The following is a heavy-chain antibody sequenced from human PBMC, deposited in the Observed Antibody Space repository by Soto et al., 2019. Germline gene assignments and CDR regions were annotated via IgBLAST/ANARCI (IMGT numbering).Heavy chain of an antibody. CDR1: GFTFSSYA. V-gene: IGHV3-23*01. CDR3: AKEVYCSSTSCYYYMDV. CDR2: ISGSGGST. Sequence: EVQLLESGGGLVQPGGSLRLSCAASGFTFSSYAMNWVRQAPGKGLEVVSAISGSGGSTYYADCVKGRFTISRDNSKNTLYLQMNSLRAEDTAVYYCAKEVYCSSTSCYYYMDVWGKGTTVTVSS. D-gene: IGHD2-2*01. J-gene: IGHJ6*03.